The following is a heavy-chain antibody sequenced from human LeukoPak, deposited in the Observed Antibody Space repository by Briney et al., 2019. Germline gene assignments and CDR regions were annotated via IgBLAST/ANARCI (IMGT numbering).Heavy chain of an antibody. D-gene: IGHD6-19*01. CDR2: IKQDGSEK. J-gene: IGHJ6*03. CDR3: ARLVWYSSGWYHYYYYMDV. V-gene: IGHV3-7*01. CDR1: GFTFSSYW. Sequence: GGSLRLSCAASGFTFSSYWMSWVRQAPGKGLEWVANIKQDGSEKYYVDSVKGRFTISRDNAKNSLYLQMNSLRAEDTAVYYCARLVWYSSGWYHYYYYMDVWGKGTTVTVSS.